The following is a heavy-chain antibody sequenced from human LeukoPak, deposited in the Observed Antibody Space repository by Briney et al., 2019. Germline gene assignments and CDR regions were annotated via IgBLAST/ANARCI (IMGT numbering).Heavy chain of an antibody. D-gene: IGHD4-17*01. CDR3: ASRSSTVAKFPFHY. CDR1: GYSLTGYY. Sequence: ASVKVSCKTSGYSLTGYYIHWARQAPGQGLEWMGWINPNNGGTNYARGFQGRVTMTRDTSISTAYMELTGLTSDDTAVYYCASRSSTVAKFPFHYWGQGTLVTVSS. J-gene: IGHJ4*02. CDR2: INPNNGGT. V-gene: IGHV1-2*02.